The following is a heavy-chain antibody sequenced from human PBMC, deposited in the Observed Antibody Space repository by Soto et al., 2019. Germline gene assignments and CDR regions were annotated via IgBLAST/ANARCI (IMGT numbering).Heavy chain of an antibody. CDR2: ISSIGGST. J-gene: IGHJ4*02. CDR1: GFTFSSYS. CDR3: AREGDIGRLATH. V-gene: IGHV3-21*01. D-gene: IGHD2-15*01. Sequence: EVQLVESGGGLVKPGGSLRLSCAASGFTFSSYSMNWVRQAPGKGLEWVSSISSIGGSTYYADSLKGLFTISRDNAKNSLYLQMNSLRVEDTAVYYCAREGDIGRLATHWGQGTLVTVSS.